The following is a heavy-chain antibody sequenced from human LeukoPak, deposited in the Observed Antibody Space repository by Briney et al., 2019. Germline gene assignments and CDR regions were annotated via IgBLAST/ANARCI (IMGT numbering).Heavy chain of an antibody. CDR1: GFTFSTYG. CDR2: IWYDGSNK. J-gene: IGHJ2*01. CDR3: AGDRALRYFDL. D-gene: IGHD3-3*02. V-gene: IGHV3-33*01. Sequence: PGGSLRLSCAASGFTFSTYGMHWVRQAPGKGLEWVAVIWYDGSNKYYTDSAKGRFTISRDDSKNTLYLQMNSLRAEDTAVYYCAGDRALRYFDLWGRGTLVTVSS.